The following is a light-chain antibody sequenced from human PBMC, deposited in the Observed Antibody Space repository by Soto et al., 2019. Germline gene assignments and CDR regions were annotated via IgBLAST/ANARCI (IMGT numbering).Light chain of an antibody. CDR2: DAS. V-gene: IGKV3-20*01. Sequence: EIELTHSPGTLSFSPGEMATVSCRASQTVSGSQLAWYQQRPGQPPRLLIFDASRRATGIPDRFSGSGSGTDFSLTISRLEPEDAALYYCQQYGSSPITFGQGTRLEIK. CDR3: QQYGSSPIT. CDR1: QTVSGSQ. J-gene: IGKJ5*01.